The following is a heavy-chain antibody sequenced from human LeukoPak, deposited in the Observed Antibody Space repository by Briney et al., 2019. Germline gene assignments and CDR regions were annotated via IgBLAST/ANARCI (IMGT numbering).Heavy chain of an antibody. V-gene: IGHV1-18*01. CDR1: GYTFTSYG. CDR2: ISAYNGNT. J-gene: IGHJ4*02. Sequence: ASVKVSCKASGYTFTSYGISWVRQAPGQGLEWMGWISAYNGNTNYAQKPQGRVTMTTDTSTSTAYTELRSLRSDDTAVYYCARDAVSLPLTTGLDYWGQGTLVTVSS. D-gene: IGHD4-11*01. CDR3: ARDAVSLPLTTGLDY.